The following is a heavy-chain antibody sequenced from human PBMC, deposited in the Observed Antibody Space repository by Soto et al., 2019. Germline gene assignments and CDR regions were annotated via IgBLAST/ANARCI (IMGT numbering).Heavy chain of an antibody. V-gene: IGHV1-18*04. CDR3: ARDFYVSGEYYFDY. Sequence: ASVKVSCKASGYTFTSYGISWVRQAPGQGLEWMGWISAYNGNTNYAQKLQGRVTMTTDTSTSTAYMELRSLRSDDTAAYYCARDFYVSGEYYFDYWGQGTLVTVSS. D-gene: IGHD5-12*01. CDR1: GYTFTSYG. J-gene: IGHJ4*02. CDR2: ISAYNGNT.